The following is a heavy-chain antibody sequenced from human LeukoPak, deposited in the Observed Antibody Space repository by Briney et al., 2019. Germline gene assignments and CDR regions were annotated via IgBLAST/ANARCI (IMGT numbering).Heavy chain of an antibody. CDR3: ARGRDGYNRSARGVGP. J-gene: IGHJ5*02. Sequence: PGGSLRLSCAASGFTFSSYEMNWVRQAPGKGLEWVSYISSSGGTIYYADSVKGRFTISRDNAKNSLCLQMNSLRAEDTAVYYCARGRDGYNRSARGVGPWGQGTLVTVSS. CDR2: ISSSGGTI. V-gene: IGHV3-48*03. CDR1: GFTFSSYE. D-gene: IGHD5-24*01.